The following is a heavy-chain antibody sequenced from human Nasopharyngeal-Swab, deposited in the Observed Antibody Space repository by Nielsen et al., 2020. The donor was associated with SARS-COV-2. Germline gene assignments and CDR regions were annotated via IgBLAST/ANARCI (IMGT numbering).Heavy chain of an antibody. Sequence: GGSLRLSCAASGVSGFTFSNYAMNGVRQAPGKGLEWVSGISGSGGTIYYVDSVKGRFTISRDNSRNSLYLHMSNLRAEDTAIYYCAKGYSSGWFPYEYWGQGTLVTVSS. CDR1: GVSGFTFSNYA. J-gene: IGHJ4*02. D-gene: IGHD6-19*01. CDR3: AKGYSSGWFPYEY. V-gene: IGHV3-23*01. CDR2: ISGSGGTI.